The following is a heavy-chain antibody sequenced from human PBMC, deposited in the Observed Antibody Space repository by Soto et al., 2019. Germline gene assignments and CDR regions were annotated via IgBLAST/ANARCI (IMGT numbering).Heavy chain of an antibody. CDR2: IYYSGST. V-gene: IGHV4-39*01. D-gene: IGHD6-19*01. Sequence: PSDTLSLTCTVSGGSISSSSYYWGWIRQPPGKGLEWIGSIYYSGSTYYNPSLKSRVTISVDTSKNQFSLKLSSVTAADTAVYYCATIIAVAGSNWFDPWGQGTLVTVSS. J-gene: IGHJ5*02. CDR3: ATIIAVAGSNWFDP. CDR1: GGSISSSSYY.